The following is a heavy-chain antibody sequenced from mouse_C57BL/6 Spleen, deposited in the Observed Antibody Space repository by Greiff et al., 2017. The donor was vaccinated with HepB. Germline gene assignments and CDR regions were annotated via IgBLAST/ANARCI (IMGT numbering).Heavy chain of an antibody. J-gene: IGHJ2*01. CDR3: ARDGNSNYFDY. Sequence: EVMLVESGGGLVKPGGSLKLSCAASGFTFSSYAMSWVRQTPEKRLERVATISDGGSYTYYPDNVKGRFTISRDNAKNNLYLQMSHLKSEDTAMYYCARDGNSNYFDYWGQGTTLTVSS. CDR1: GFTFSSYA. V-gene: IGHV5-4*01. D-gene: IGHD2-5*01. CDR2: ISDGGSYT.